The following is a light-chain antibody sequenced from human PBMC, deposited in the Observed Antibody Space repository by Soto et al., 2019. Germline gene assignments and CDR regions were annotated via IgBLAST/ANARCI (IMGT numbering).Light chain of an antibody. Sequence: QSALTQPASVSGSPGQSITISCTGTSSDVGAYNYVSWYQQHPGKVPKLMIYDDSDRPSGVSNRFSGSKSGNTASLTISGLQAEDEADYYGSSFTRSNSYVFGTGTKLTVL. V-gene: IGLV2-14*03. CDR3: SSFTRSNSYV. CDR2: DDS. CDR1: SSDVGAYNY. J-gene: IGLJ1*01.